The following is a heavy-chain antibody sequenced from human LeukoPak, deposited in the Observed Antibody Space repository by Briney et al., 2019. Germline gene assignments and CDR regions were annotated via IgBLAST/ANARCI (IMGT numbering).Heavy chain of an antibody. V-gene: IGHV1-69*04. D-gene: IGHD6-13*01. CDR3: AYSSSSWINY. CDR2: IIPILGIA. J-gene: IGHJ4*02. Sequence: GASVKVSCKASGGTFISYAISWVRQAPGQGLEWMERIIPILGIANYAQKFQGRVTITADKSTSTAYMELSSLRSEDTAVYYCAYSSSSWINYWGQGTLVTVSS. CDR1: GGTFISYA.